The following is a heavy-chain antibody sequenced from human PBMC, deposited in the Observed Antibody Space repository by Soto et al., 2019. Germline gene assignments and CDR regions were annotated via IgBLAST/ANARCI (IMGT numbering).Heavy chain of an antibody. CDR3: ASTQKWLAFDY. CDR2: FYNSGST. D-gene: IGHD6-19*01. J-gene: IGHJ4*02. Sequence: SETLSLTCSVSGGSIRTYYWSWIRQPPGKGLEWIGSFYNSGSTNYNPSLKSRVTISVDTSKNQFSLNMNSVTAADTAVYYCASTQKWLAFDYWGQGTLVTVS. V-gene: IGHV4-59*01. CDR1: GGSIRTYY.